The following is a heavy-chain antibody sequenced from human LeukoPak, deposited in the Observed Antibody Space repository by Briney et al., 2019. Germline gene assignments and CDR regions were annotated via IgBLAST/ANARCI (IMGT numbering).Heavy chain of an antibody. V-gene: IGHV3-23*01. J-gene: IGHJ4*02. CDR2: ISGSGGST. CDR1: GFTFSSYA. CDR3: AKLGSSGYYYGLVDY. Sequence: TGGSLRLSCAASGFTFSSYAMSWVRQAPGKGLEWVSAISGSGGSTYYADSVKGRFTISRDNSKNTLYLQMNSLRAEDTAVYYCAKLGSSGYYYGLVDYWGQGTLVTVSS. D-gene: IGHD3-22*01.